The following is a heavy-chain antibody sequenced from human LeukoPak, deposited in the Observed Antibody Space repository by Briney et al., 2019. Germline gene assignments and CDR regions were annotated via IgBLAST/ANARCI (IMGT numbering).Heavy chain of an antibody. D-gene: IGHD3-10*01. J-gene: IGHJ6*02. CDR1: GFTFSSYG. V-gene: IGHV3-33*01. Sequence: GGSLRLSCAASGFTFSSYGMHWVRQAPGKGLEWVAVIWYDGSNKYYADSVKGRFTISRDNSKNTLYLQMNSLRAEDTAVYYCARRQYYYGSGSYYNQYYYYGMDVWGQGTTVTVSS. CDR2: IWYDGSNK. CDR3: ARRQYYYGSGSYYNQYYYYGMDV.